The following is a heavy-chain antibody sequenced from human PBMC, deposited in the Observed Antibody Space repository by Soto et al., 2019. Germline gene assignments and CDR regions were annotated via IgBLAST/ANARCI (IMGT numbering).Heavy chain of an antibody. CDR1: GGSISSYY. V-gene: IGHV4-59*08. J-gene: IGHJ6*03. CDR3: AKTYYDFWSGYSYYYMDV. CDR2: IYYSGST. D-gene: IGHD3-3*01. Sequence: SETLSLTCTVSGGSISSYYWSWIRQPPGKGLEWIGYIYYSGSTNYNPPLKSRVTISVDTSKNQFSLKLSSVTAADTAVYYCAKTYYDFWSGYSYYYMDVWGKGTTVTVSS.